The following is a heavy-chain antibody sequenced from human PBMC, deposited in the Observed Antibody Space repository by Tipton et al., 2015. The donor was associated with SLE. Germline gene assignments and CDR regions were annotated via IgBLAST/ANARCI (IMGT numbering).Heavy chain of an antibody. Sequence: QLVQSGAEVKKPGASVKVSCKASGYTFTSYGISWVRQAPGQGLEWMGGIIPIFGTANYAPKFQGRATITTDESTSTAYMELSSLRSEDTAVYYCARDSGEQWLALYWGQGTLVTVSS. D-gene: IGHD6-19*01. CDR2: IIPIFGTA. CDR3: ARDSGEQWLALY. CDR1: GYTFTSYG. J-gene: IGHJ1*01. V-gene: IGHV1-69*05.